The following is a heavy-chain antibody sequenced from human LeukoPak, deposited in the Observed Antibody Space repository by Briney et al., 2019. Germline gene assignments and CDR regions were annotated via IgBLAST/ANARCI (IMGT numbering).Heavy chain of an antibody. Sequence: ASVKVSCKASGYTFTGYYMHWVRQAPGQGLEWMGWINPNSGGTNYAQKFQGRVTMTRDTSISTAYMELSRLRSDDTAVYYCARNIATVTTDGYFGYWGQGTLVTVSS. D-gene: IGHD4-17*01. CDR2: INPNSGGT. CDR1: GYTFTGYY. CDR3: ARNIATVTTDGYFGY. V-gene: IGHV1-2*02. J-gene: IGHJ4*02.